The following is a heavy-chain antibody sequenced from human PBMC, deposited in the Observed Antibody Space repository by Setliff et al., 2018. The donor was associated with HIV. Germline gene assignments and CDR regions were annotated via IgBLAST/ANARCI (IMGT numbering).Heavy chain of an antibody. D-gene: IGHD4-4*01. CDR2: IYYSGGT. V-gene: IGHV4-31*03. J-gene: IGHJ6*03. Sequence: KASETLSLTCTVSGGSISSGGYYWSWIRQHPGKGLEWIGYIYYSGGTYYNPSLKSRVTISVDTSKNQFSLNMTSVTAADTAVYFCARVVYTYYYMDVWGKGTTVTVSS. CDR1: GGSISSGGYY. CDR3: ARVVYTYYYMDV.